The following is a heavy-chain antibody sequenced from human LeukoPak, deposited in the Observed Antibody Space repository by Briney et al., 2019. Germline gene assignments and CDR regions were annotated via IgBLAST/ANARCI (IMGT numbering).Heavy chain of an antibody. CDR2: ISSSGSGGNT. D-gene: IGHD2-21*01. CDR1: GVTLSSYA. V-gene: IGHV3-23*01. CDR3: AKGGRDNSYSASDY. J-gene: IGHJ4*02. Sequence: GGSLRLSCAASGVTLSSYAMSWARQAPGKGLEWVSGISSSGSGGNTYYADSVKGRFTISRDSSKNTLFLHMNTLRAEDTAIYYCAKGGRDNSYSASDYWGQGTPVTVSS.